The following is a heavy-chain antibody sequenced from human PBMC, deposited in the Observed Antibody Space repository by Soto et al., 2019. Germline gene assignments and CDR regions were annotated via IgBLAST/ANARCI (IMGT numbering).Heavy chain of an antibody. V-gene: IGHV1-18*01. J-gene: IGHJ4*02. CDR1: GYTFTSYG. D-gene: IGHD3-22*01. CDR3: ASGEYYYDSSGYPPAFDY. CDR2: ISAYNGNT. Sequence: ASVKVSCKASGYTFTSYGISWVRQAPGQGLEWMGWISAYNGNTNYAQKLQGRVTMTTDTSTSTAYMELRSLRSDDTAVYYCASGEYYYDSSGYPPAFDYWGQGTLVTVPS.